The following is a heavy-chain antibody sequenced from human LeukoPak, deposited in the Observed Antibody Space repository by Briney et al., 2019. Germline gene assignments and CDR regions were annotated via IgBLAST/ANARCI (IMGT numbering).Heavy chain of an antibody. D-gene: IGHD2-2*01. J-gene: IGHJ5*01. CDR3: ARLTSSWFDS. V-gene: IGHV1-2*02. CDR2: INPKSGGT. Sequence: ASVKVSCKASGYTFTGYYMHWVRQAPGQGLEWMGWINPKSGGTNYAQKFQGRVTMTRDTSISTAYMEVSRMTSDDTAVYYCARLTSSWFDSWGQGTLVTVSS. CDR1: GYTFTGYY.